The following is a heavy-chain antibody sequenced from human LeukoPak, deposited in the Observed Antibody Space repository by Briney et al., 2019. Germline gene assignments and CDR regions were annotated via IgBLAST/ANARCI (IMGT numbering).Heavy chain of an antibody. CDR1: GGSFSGYY. Sequence: SETLSLTCAVYGGSFSGYYWSWIRQPPGKGLEWIGEINHSGSTNYNPSLKSRVTISVDTSKNQFSLKLSSVTAADTAVYYCARAYSSSFLGYYYMDVWGKGTTVTLSS. V-gene: IGHV4-34*01. CDR2: INHSGST. D-gene: IGHD6-13*01. CDR3: ARAYSSSFLGYYYMDV. J-gene: IGHJ6*03.